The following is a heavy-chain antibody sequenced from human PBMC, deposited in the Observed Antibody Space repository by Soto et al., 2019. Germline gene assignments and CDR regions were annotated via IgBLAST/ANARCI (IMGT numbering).Heavy chain of an antibody. Sequence: SVKVSCKASGGTFSSYAISWVRQAPGQGLEWMGGIIPIFGTANYAQKFQGRVTITADESTSTAYMELSSLRSEDTAVYYCARDLLAAAGDYYYYGMDVWGQGTTVTVSS. D-gene: IGHD6-13*01. V-gene: IGHV1-69*13. CDR2: IIPIFGTA. CDR1: GGTFSSYA. J-gene: IGHJ6*02. CDR3: ARDLLAAAGDYYYYGMDV.